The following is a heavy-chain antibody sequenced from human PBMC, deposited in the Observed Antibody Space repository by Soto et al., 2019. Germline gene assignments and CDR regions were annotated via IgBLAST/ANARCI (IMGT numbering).Heavy chain of an antibody. J-gene: IGHJ3*02. CDR3: AKGVVVVVAATPIDAFDI. CDR2: ISGSGGST. D-gene: IGHD2-15*01. V-gene: IGHV3-23*01. Sequence: EVQLLESGGGLVQPGGSLRLSCAASGFTFSSYAMSWVRQAPGKGLEWVSAISGSGGSTYYADSVKGRFTISRDNSKNTLYLKMNSLRAEDTAVYYCAKGVVVVVAATPIDAFDIWGQGTMVTVSS. CDR1: GFTFSSYA.